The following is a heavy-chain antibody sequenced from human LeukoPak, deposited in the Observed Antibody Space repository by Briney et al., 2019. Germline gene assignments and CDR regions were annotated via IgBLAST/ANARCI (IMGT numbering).Heavy chain of an antibody. J-gene: IGHJ4*02. Sequence: GGSLRLSCAASGFTFSSYAIHWVRQAPGKGLEWVAVISYDGSNKYYADSVKGRFTISRDNSKSTLFLQMNGLRAEDTAVYYCARGEAAGTRGVYFDYWGQGTLVTVSS. CDR1: GFTFSSYA. CDR3: ARGEAAGTRGVYFDY. V-gene: IGHV3-30*04. CDR2: ISYDGSNK. D-gene: IGHD6-13*01.